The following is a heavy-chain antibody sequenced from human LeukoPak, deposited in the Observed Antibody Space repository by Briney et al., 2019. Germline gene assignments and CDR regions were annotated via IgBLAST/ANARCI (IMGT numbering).Heavy chain of an antibody. CDR3: ARHRHWYFDL. J-gene: IGHJ2*01. Sequence: SETLSLTCTVSGGSISSYYWSWIRQPPGKGLEWIGYIYHSGSTNYNPSLKSRVTISVDTSKNQFSLKLSSVTAADTAVYYCARHRHWYFDLWGRGTLVTVSS. V-gene: IGHV4-59*08. CDR2: IYHSGST. CDR1: GGSISSYY.